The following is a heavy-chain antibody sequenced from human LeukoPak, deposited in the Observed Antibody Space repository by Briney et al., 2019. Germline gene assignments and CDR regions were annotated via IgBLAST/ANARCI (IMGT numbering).Heavy chain of an antibody. D-gene: IGHD6-19*01. CDR3: ARGRSSGWYQKDY. V-gene: IGHV3-30*04. CDR1: GFTFSNYA. J-gene: IGHJ4*02. Sequence: PGGSLRLSCAASGFTFSNYAMLWVRQAPGKGLEWVAVIPYDESNKYYADFVEGRFTISRDNSKNTLYLQMNSLRAEDTTVYYCARGRSSGWYQKDYWGQGTLVTVSS. CDR2: IPYDESNK.